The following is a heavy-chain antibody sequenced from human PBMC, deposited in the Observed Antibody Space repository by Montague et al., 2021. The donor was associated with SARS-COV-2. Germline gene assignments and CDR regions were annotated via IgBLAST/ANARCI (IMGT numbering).Heavy chain of an antibody. Sequence: SETLSLTCSVSGGSTSSTSFFWAWIRQPPGKGLEWVGSMYSSGTTYYNPSLKSRVTISGDTSRNRLSVRLSSVTAADTAVYYCARSTSGWFIYWGQGTLVTVSS. CDR1: GGSTSSTSFF. D-gene: IGHD6-19*01. CDR2: MYSSGTT. J-gene: IGHJ4*02. CDR3: ARSTSGWFIY. V-gene: IGHV4-39*01.